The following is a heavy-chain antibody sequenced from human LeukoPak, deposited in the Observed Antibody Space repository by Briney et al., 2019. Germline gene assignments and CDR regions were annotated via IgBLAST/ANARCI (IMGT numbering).Heavy chain of an antibody. D-gene: IGHD3-3*01. CDR3: ARASAKGYDFWSGPNWFDP. CDR1: GYTFTMYG. CDR2: ISAYNGNT. V-gene: IGHV1-18*01. Sequence: ASVKLSCKTSGYTFTMYGISWVRQAPGRGLEWMGWISAYNGNTNYAQKLQGRVTMTTDTSTSTAYMELRSLRSDDTAVYYCARASAKGYDFWSGPNWFDPWGQGTLVTVSS. J-gene: IGHJ5*02.